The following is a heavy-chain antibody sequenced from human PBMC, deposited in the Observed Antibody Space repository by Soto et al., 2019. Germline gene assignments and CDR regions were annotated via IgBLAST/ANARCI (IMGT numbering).Heavy chain of an antibody. CDR1: GGTFSSYT. J-gene: IGHJ4*02. CDR3: ARDPGSGWYFDY. D-gene: IGHD6-19*01. V-gene: IGHV1-69*08. Sequence: QVQLVQSGAEVKKPGSSVKVSCKASGGTFSSYTISWVRQAPGQGREWMGRIIPILGIANYAQKFQGRVTITADKSTSTAYMELSSLRSEDTAVYYCARDPGSGWYFDYWGQGTLVTVSS. CDR2: IIPILGIA.